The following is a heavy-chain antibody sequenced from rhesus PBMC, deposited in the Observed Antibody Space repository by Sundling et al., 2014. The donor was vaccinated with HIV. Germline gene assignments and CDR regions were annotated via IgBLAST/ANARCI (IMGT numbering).Heavy chain of an antibody. CDR1: GGSIGGSF. D-gene: IGHD5-24*01. V-gene: IGHV4-165*02. CDR3: ARNLGYDEYFEF. CDR2: IGGHSGNT. J-gene: IGHJ1*01. Sequence: QVQLQESGPGLVKPSETLSLTCAISGGSIGGSFWNWIRQPPGKGLEWIGYIGGHSGNTHYNPSLKSRVTISTDTSKNQFSLKLRSVTAADTAVYYCARNLGYDEYFEFWGQGALVTVSS.